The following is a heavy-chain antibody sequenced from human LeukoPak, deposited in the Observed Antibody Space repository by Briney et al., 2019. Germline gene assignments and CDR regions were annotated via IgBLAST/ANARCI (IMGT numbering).Heavy chain of an antibody. J-gene: IGHJ1*01. D-gene: IGHD5-18*01. CDR3: ARGPWGKSYGRREYFQH. V-gene: IGHV4-34*01. Sequence: SETLSLTCAVYGFSFSGYYWSWVRQPPGKGLEWVGEINHSGSTNYNAAPKSRVTITVRKSKKHFSMKLSSVTAADTAVYYCARGPWGKSYGRREYFQHWGQGTLVTVSS. CDR2: INHSGST. CDR1: GFSFSGYY.